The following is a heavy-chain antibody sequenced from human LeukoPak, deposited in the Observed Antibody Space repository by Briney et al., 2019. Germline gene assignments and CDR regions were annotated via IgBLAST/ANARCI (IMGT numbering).Heavy chain of an antibody. CDR3: ARGELAAAGAVGWFDP. D-gene: IGHD6-13*01. V-gene: IGHV4-34*01. CDR1: GGSFSGYY. J-gene: IGHJ5*02. Sequence: SETLSLTCAVYGGSFSGYYWSWIRQPPGKGLEWIGEINHSGSTNYNPSLKSRVTISVDTSKNQFSLKLSSVTAADTAVYYCARGELAAAGAVGWFDPWGQGTLVTVSS. CDR2: INHSGST.